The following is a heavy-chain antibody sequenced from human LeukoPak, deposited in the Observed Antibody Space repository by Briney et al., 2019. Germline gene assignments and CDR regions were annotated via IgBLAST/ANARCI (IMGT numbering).Heavy chain of an antibody. V-gene: IGHV3-74*03. D-gene: IGHD5-12*01. CDR3: APQQAYSPYNWFDP. CDR2: IHPDGSIT. J-gene: IGHJ5*02. CDR1: GFSVSTNY. Sequence: GGSLRLSCAASGFSVSTNYMSWVRQAPGKGLEWVSRIHPDGSITTYADSVKGRFTISRDNAENTLYLQMNSLRAEDTGVYYCAPQQAYSPYNWFDPWGQGTLVTVSS.